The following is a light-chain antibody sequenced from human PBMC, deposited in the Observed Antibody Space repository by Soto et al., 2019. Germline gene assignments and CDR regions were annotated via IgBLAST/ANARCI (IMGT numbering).Light chain of an antibody. Sequence: DIQMTQSPSSLSASVGDRVTITCRASQSISSYLNWYQQKPGKAPKLLISAASSLQSGVPSRFSGSGSGTDFTPTISSLQPEDFAPYYCQQSYSTPRALTFGGGTKVEIK. CDR3: QQSYSTPRALT. CDR1: QSISSY. J-gene: IGKJ4*01. CDR2: AAS. V-gene: IGKV1-39*01.